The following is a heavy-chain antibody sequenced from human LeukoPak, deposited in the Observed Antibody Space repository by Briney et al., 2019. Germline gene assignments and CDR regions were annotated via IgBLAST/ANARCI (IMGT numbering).Heavy chain of an antibody. CDR3: ARDREGMDV. Sequence: PGRSLRLSCAASGFTFSSYGMHWVRQAPGKGLEWVTVIWYDGSNKYYADSVKGRFTISRDNSKNTLYLQMNSLRAEDTAVYYCARDREGMDVWGQGTTVTVSS. J-gene: IGHJ6*02. V-gene: IGHV3-33*01. CDR1: GFTFSSYG. CDR2: IWYDGSNK.